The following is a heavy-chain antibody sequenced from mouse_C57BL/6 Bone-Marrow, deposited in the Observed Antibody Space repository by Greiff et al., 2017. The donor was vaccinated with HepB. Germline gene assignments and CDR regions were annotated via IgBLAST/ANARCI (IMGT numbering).Heavy chain of an antibody. Sequence: QVHLKQSGAELVRPGTSVKVSCKASGYAFTNYLIEWVKQRPGQGLEWIGVINPGSGGTNYNEKFKGKATLTADKSSSTAYMQLSSLTSEDSAVYFCARKEVPHAMDYWGQGTSVTVSS. J-gene: IGHJ4*01. V-gene: IGHV1-54*01. CDR1: GYAFTNYL. CDR3: ARKEVPHAMDY. CDR2: INPGSGGT.